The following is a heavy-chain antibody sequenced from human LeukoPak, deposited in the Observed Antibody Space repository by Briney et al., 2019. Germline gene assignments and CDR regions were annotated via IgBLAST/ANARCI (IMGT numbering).Heavy chain of an antibody. CDR1: GFTFSSYG. CDR2: ISYDGSNK. D-gene: IGHD3-22*01. J-gene: IGHJ4*02. CDR3: AKELAASEWYYYDSSGSFDY. V-gene: IGHV3-30*18. Sequence: PGRSLRLSCAASGFTFSSYGMHWVRQAPGKGLEWVAVISYDGSNKYYADSVKGRFTISRDNSKNTLYLQMNSLRAEDTAVYYCAKELAASEWYYYDSSGSFDYWGQGTLVTVSS.